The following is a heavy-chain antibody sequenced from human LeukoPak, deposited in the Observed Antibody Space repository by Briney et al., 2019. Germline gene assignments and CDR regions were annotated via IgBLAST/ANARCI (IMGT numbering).Heavy chain of an antibody. V-gene: IGHV3-33*01. J-gene: IGHJ4*02. Sequence: GGSLRLSCAASGFTFSSYGIHWVRQAPGKGLEWVAVIWQDGRNKYYADSVKGRFTISRDNSKNTVLLQMNSLRAEDTAIYYCARDWGSDEAIDYWGQGTLVTVSS. CDR3: ARDWGSDEAIDY. CDR1: GFTFSSYG. CDR2: IWQDGRNK. D-gene: IGHD2-21*02.